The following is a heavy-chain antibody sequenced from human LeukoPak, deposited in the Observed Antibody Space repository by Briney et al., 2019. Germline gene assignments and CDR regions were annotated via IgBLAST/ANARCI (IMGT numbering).Heavy chain of an antibody. Sequence: PGGSLRLSCAASGFTFSTYGMTWVRQAPGKGLKWVSHISGTRLTIHYADSVKGRFTISRDNAKSSLSLQMSSLRAEDTAVYYCVSGYFECWGQGTLVIVSA. CDR1: GFTFSTYG. V-gene: IGHV3-48*01. J-gene: IGHJ4*02. CDR2: ISGTRLTI. CDR3: VSGYFEC.